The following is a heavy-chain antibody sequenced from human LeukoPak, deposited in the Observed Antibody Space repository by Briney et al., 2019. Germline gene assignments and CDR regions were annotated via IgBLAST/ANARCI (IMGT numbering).Heavy chain of an antibody. V-gene: IGHV3-9*01. CDR3: LRDLNWSLDQ. D-gene: IGHD1-20*01. J-gene: IGHJ4*02. Sequence: GGSLRLSCAASGFTFDDYAMHWVRQAPGKGLEWVSGISWNSGSIGYADSVKGRFTISRDNAKNTLYLQMNSLRAEDTAVYYCLRDLNWSLDQWGQGTLVTVSS. CDR2: ISWNSGSI. CDR1: GFTFDDYA.